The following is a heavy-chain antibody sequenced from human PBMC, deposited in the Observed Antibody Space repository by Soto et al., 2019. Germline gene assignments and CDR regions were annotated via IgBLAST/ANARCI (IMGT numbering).Heavy chain of an antibody. CDR3: ARRARGRWFDY. J-gene: IGHJ4*02. D-gene: IGHD2-15*01. CDR2: INANNGST. CDR1: GYTFTSYG. V-gene: IGHV1-18*01. Sequence: ASVKVSCKASGYTFTSYGISWVRQAPGQGLEWMGWINANNGSTSYAQKFQGRVTMTRDTSTSTVYMELSSLRSEDTAVYYCARRARGRWFDYWGQGTLVTVSS.